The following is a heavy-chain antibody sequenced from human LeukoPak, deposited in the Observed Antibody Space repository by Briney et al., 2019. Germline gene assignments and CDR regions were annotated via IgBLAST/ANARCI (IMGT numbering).Heavy chain of an antibody. CDR3: ARDGYNQNHFDY. Sequence: PSETLSLTCSVSGDSIVGYYWGWIRQPPGKGLEWIGNIYYTGSTYYNPSLKSRVTISVDTSKNQFSLKLSSVTAADTAVYYCARDGYNQNHFDYWGQGTLVTVSS. V-gene: IGHV4-39*07. CDR2: IYYTGST. CDR1: GDSIVGYY. D-gene: IGHD5-24*01. J-gene: IGHJ4*02.